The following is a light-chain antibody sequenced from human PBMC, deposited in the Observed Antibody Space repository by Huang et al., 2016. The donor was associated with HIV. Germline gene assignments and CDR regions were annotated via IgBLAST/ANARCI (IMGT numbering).Light chain of an antibody. Sequence: IQMTQSPTPLYASVGDRVSIVCRASQSISTYLNCYQQKPGKAPKLLIAAASTLHSGVPSRFSGSGSVTDFTLTIRGLQLDDFATYYCQQSYSAFSSFGPGTRL. J-gene: IGKJ5*01. CDR2: AAS. CDR1: QSISTY. CDR3: QQSYSAFSS. V-gene: IGKV1-39*01.